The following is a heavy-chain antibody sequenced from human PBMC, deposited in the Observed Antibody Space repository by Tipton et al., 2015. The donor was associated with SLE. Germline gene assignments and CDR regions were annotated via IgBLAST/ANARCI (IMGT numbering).Heavy chain of an antibody. J-gene: IGHJ1*01. V-gene: IGHV4-38-2*02. CDR2: IYHSGST. CDR1: GYSISSGYY. D-gene: IGHD6-19*01. CDR3: ARHGRLAVAGTGYFQH. Sequence: TLSLTCTVSGYSISSGYYWGWIRQPPGKGLEWIGSIYHSGSTYYNPSLKSRVTISVDTSKNQFSLKLSSVTAADTAVYYCARHGRLAVAGTGYFQHWGQGTLVTVSS.